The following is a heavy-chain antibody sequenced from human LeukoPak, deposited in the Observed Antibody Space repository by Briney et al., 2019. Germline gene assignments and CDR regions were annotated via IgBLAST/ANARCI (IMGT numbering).Heavy chain of an antibody. J-gene: IGHJ4*02. V-gene: IGHV1-2*02. D-gene: IGHD6-13*01. CDR2: INLNSGGT. CDR1: GYTFTGYY. Sequence: ASVKVSCKASGYTFTGYYMHWVRQAPGQGLEWMGWINLNSGGTNYAQKFQGRVTMTRDTSISTAYMELSRLRSDDTAVYYCARVYGSSWYVGYYFDYWGQGTLVTVSS. CDR3: ARVYGSSWYVGYYFDY.